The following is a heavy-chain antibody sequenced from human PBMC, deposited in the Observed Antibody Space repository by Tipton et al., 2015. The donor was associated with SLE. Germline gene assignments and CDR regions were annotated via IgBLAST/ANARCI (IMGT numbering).Heavy chain of an antibody. J-gene: IGHJ6*02. CDR1: GITFSSYW. CDR3: ARVIAAPPYGMDV. Sequence: SLRLSCAASGITFSSYWMSWVRQAPGKGLEWVANIKQDGSEKYYVDSVKGRFTISRDNAKNSLYLQMNSLRAEDTALYYCARVIAAPPYGMDVWGQGTTVTVSS. CDR2: IKQDGSEK. V-gene: IGHV3-7*03. D-gene: IGHD6-13*01.